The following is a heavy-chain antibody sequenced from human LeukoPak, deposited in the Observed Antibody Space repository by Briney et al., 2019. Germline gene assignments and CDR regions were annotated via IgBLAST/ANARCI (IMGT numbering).Heavy chain of an antibody. CDR2: LNPNNGDT. CDR3: ARVDAGPDR. D-gene: IGHD2-2*01. CDR1: GYTFIHYY. V-gene: IGHV1-2*02. Sequence: GASVKASCKASGYTFIHYYIHWVRQAPGQGLEWMGWLNPNNGDTKYAQKFQGRVTMTRDTPISTAYMELSRLKSDDTAVYYCARVDAGPDRWGQGTLVTVSS. J-gene: IGHJ4*02.